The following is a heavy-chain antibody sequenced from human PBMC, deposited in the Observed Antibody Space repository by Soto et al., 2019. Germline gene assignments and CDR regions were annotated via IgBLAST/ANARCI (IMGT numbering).Heavy chain of an antibody. Sequence: EVQLVESGGGLVQPGVSLRRSCAASGFTVSSNYMSWVRQAPGKGLEWVSVIYSGGSTYYADSVKGRFTISRDNSENTLYLQMNSLRAEDTAVYYCARTCSGGTCSFDYWGQGTLVTVSS. D-gene: IGHD2-15*01. CDR1: GFTVSSNY. J-gene: IGHJ4*02. V-gene: IGHV3-66*01. CDR2: IYSGGST. CDR3: ARTCSGGTCSFDY.